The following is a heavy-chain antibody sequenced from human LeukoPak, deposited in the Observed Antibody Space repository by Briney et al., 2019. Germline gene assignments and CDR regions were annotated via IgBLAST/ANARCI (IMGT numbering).Heavy chain of an antibody. V-gene: IGHV3-23*01. CDR3: AKRGVVIRVILVGFHKEAYYFDS. Sequence: GSLRLSCAVSGITLSNYGMSWGPQAPGKGLGWVPGISDIGGRTNYADSVKGRFTISRDNPKNTLYLQMNSLRAEDTAVYFCAKRGVVIRVILVGFHKEAYYFDSWGQGALVTVSS. CDR2: ISDIGGRT. CDR1: GITLSNYG. J-gene: IGHJ4*02. D-gene: IGHD3-22*01.